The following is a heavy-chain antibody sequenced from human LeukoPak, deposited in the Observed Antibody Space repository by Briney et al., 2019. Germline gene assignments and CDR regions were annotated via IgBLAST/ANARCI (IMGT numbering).Heavy chain of an antibody. Sequence: GGSLRLSCVASRFTFKNNAMHWVRQAPGKGLEWVAVIWYDGSNQYYADSVKGRFTISRDNSKNTLYLEMNSLRAEDTAVYYCARPPYYDIVIGPFDSWGQGTLVTVSP. V-gene: IGHV3-33*01. CDR2: IWYDGSNQ. CDR1: RFTFKNNA. J-gene: IGHJ4*02. CDR3: ARPPYYDIVIGPFDS. D-gene: IGHD3-9*01.